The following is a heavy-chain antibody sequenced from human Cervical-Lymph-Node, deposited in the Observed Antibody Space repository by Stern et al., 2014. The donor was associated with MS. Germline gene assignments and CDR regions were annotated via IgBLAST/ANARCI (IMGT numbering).Heavy chain of an antibody. CDR1: GGSISSGGYF. D-gene: IGHD1-26*01. CDR2: IYHSGST. J-gene: IGHJ5*01. CDR3: ARKGAIVRAAIENWFDS. Sequence: QLQLQESGPGLVKPSQTLSLTCTVSGGSISSGGYFWSWIRQHPGKGLEWIGFIYHSGSTYYSPSLKSRVTISVDTSKKQFSLHLNSVTAADTAVYYCARKGAIVRAAIENWFDSWGQGILVTVSS. V-gene: IGHV4-31*03.